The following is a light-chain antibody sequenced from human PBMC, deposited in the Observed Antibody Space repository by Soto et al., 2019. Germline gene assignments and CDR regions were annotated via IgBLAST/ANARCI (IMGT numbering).Light chain of an antibody. V-gene: IGKV3-11*01. Sequence: EIVLTQSPATLSLSPGERATLSCRASQSVSNSLAWYQLKPGQAPRLLIYDASNRATGIPARFSGSGSGTDFTLTISSLEPEDFAVYYCQQRSNWPLLTFGGGTKVEIK. J-gene: IGKJ4*01. CDR3: QQRSNWPLLT. CDR1: QSVSNS. CDR2: DAS.